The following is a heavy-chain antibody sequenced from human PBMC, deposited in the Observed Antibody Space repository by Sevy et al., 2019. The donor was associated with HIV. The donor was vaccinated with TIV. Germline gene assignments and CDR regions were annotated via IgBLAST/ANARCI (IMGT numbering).Heavy chain of an antibody. CDR1: GFTFTSYA. CDR2: VSGGGGSP. J-gene: IGHJ3*02. CDR3: AKDRIWELGGAFDI. Sequence: GGSLRLSCAASGFTFTSYAMSWVRQTPGKGLEWVSGVSGGGGSPFYADSVKGRFTISRDNSKNTLYLQMNSLRAEDTALYYCAKDRIWELGGAFDIWGQGTMVTVSS. D-gene: IGHD1-26*01. V-gene: IGHV3-23*01.